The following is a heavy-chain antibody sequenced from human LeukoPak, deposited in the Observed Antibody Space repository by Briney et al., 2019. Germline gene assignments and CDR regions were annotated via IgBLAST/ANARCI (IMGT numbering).Heavy chain of an antibody. Sequence: PGGSLRLSCAASGFTFSSYGMHWVRQAPGKGLEWVAFIRYDGSNKYYADSVKGRFTISRDNSKNTLYLQMNSLGAEDTAVYYCAKDYGYYGPYFDYWGQGTLVTVSS. CDR2: IRYDGSNK. D-gene: IGHD1-26*01. CDR3: AKDYGYYGPYFDY. V-gene: IGHV3-30*02. J-gene: IGHJ4*02. CDR1: GFTFSSYG.